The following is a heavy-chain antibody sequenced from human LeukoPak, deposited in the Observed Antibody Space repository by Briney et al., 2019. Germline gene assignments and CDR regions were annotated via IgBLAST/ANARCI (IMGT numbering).Heavy chain of an antibody. CDR2: IYPGDSDT. V-gene: IGHV5-51*01. D-gene: IGHD2-8*01. Sequence: GESLKISCKGSGYSFTSCWIGWVRQMPGKGLEWMGIIYPGDSDTRYSPSFQGQVTISADKSISTAYLQWSSLKASDTAMYYCARLGKGYCTNGVCFNFDYWGQGTLVTVSS. CDR1: GYSFTSCW. J-gene: IGHJ4*02. CDR3: ARLGKGYCTNGVCFNFDY.